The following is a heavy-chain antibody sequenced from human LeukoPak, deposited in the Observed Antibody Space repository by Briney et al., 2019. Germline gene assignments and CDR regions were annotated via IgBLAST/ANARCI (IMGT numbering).Heavy chain of an antibody. Sequence: GGSLRLSCAASGFPFSSYAMSWVHQAPGKGLEWVSSISTGGDHTPYADSVRGRFAISRDNSNNTLYLQMNSLRAEDTAVYYCAKWARSVAASGERDYWGQGILVTVSS. CDR1: GFPFSSYA. CDR3: AKWARSVAASGERDY. V-gene: IGHV3-23*01. J-gene: IGHJ4*02. CDR2: ISTGGDHT. D-gene: IGHD1-26*01.